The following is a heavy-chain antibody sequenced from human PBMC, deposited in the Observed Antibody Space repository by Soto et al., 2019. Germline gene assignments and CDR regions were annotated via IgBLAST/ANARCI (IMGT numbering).Heavy chain of an antibody. Sequence: SVNVSCKTAGGTFSSYSISWVRQAPGQGLECMGGIIPIFGTASYAQKFQGRVTIAADESTSTAYMELSSLRSEDTAVYYCAREAAAGALIDYWGQGTLVTVSS. CDR1: GGTFSSYS. V-gene: IGHV1-69*13. D-gene: IGHD6-13*01. J-gene: IGHJ4*02. CDR2: IIPIFGTA. CDR3: AREAAAGALIDY.